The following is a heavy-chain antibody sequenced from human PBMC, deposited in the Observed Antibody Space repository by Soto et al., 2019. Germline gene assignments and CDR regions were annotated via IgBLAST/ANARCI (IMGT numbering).Heavy chain of an antibody. D-gene: IGHD5-18*01. J-gene: IGHJ6*02. CDR2: INSDGSST. CDR3: ARLLPIQLWLEDYYYGMDV. V-gene: IGHV3-74*01. CDR1: GFTFSSYW. Sequence: GGSLRLSCAASGFTFSSYWMHWVRQAPGKGLVWVSRINSDGSSTSYADSVKGRFTISRDNAKNTLYLQMNSLRAEDTAVYYCARLLPIQLWLEDYYYGMDVWGQGTTVTVSS.